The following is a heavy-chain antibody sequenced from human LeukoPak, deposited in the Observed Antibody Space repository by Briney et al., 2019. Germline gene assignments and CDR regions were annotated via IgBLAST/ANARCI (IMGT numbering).Heavy chain of an antibody. J-gene: IGHJ4*02. CDR3: ASSSGWAPSDY. V-gene: IGHV3-74*01. CDR1: GFTFSSYW. D-gene: IGHD6-19*01. CDR2: INSDGSST. Sequence: PGGSLRLSCAASGFTFSSYWMHWVRQAPGRGLVWVSRINSDGSSTSYADSVKGRFTISRDNAKNTLYLQMNSLRAEDTAVYYCASSSGWAPSDYWGQGTLVTVSS.